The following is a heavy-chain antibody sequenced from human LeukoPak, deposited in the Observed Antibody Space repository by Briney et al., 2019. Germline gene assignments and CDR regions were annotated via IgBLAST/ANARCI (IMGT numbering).Heavy chain of an antibody. D-gene: IGHD1-26*01. CDR1: GGSISPYY. CDR3: TRGLRGGDYQLLPFGY. J-gene: IGHJ4*02. Sequence: SETLSLTCTVSGGSISPYYWSWIRQSPGKGLEYIGYIYYTGSTNYNPSLKSRVTISLDTSNNQFSLILSSVNAAATAVYYCTRGLRGGDYQLLPFGYWGQGTLVTVSS. V-gene: IGHV4-59*01. CDR2: IYYTGST.